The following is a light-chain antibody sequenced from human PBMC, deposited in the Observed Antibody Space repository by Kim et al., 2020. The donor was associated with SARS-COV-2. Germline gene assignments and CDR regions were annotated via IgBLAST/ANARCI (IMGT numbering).Light chain of an antibody. CDR3: QHYGFPPRM. Sequence: SPGERATLSCRASQSLGTNYLAWYQQKPGQTPRLLIHDASRRATGIPDRFSGSGSGTDFTLTISRLEPEDFAVYYCQHYGFPPRMFGQGTKVDIK. CDR1: QSLGTNY. J-gene: IGKJ1*01. CDR2: DAS. V-gene: IGKV3-20*01.